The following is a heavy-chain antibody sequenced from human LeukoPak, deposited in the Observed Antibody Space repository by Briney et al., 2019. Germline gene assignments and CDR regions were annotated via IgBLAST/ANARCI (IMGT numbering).Heavy chain of an antibody. CDR2: VSSSGTAT. Sequence: GGSLRLSCLASGFTFSDYYMTWIRQAPGKGLELVSYVSSSGTATYYADSVKGRFSISRDNAKNSLYLQLNSLRADDAAVYYCARGVRSYYDSSGYVAYWGQGILVTVSS. J-gene: IGHJ4*02. CDR3: ARGVRSYYDSSGYVAY. V-gene: IGHV3-11*01. CDR1: GFTFSDYY. D-gene: IGHD3-22*01.